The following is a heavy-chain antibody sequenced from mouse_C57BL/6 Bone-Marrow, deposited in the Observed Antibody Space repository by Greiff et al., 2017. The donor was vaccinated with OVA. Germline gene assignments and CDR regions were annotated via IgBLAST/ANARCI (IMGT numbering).Heavy chain of an antibody. CDR2: ISYDGSN. J-gene: IGHJ2*01. D-gene: IGHD1-1*01. CDR1: GYSITSGYY. CDR3: ARELLYFDY. V-gene: IGHV3-6*01. Sequence: EVKLMESGPGLVKPSQSLSLTCSVTGYSITSGYYWNWIRQFPGNKLEWMGYISYDGSNNYNPSLKNRISFTRDTSKNQFFLKLNSVTTEDTATYYCARELLYFDYWGQGTTLTVSS.